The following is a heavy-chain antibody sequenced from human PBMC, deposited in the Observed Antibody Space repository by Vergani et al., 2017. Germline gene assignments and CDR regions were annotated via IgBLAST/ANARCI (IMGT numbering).Heavy chain of an antibody. V-gene: IGHV1-2*02. D-gene: IGHD3-9*01. J-gene: IGHJ5*02. CDR1: GYYFTDNY. CDR3: VRGGTFDWLST. Sequence: QVQLVQSGAEVKKPGAAVKVSCKASGYYFTDNYLHWVRQAPGQGLEWMGRITPQNGGTQYAEKFKGRVTMTRDTSITTAYLELTSLTSDYTAVYYCVRGGTFDWLSTWGQGTLVTVSS. CDR2: ITPQNGGT.